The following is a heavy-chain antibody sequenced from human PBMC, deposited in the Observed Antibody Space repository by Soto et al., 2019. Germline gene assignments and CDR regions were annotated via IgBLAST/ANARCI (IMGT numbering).Heavy chain of an antibody. CDR2: IYYSGST. J-gene: IGHJ5*02. CDR1: GGSISSGGYY. V-gene: IGHV4-31*03. CDR3: ARVGGIICFDP. D-gene: IGHD3-16*01. Sequence: QVQLQESGPGLVKPSQTLSLTCTVSGGSISSGGYYWSWIRQHPGKGLEWIGYIYYSGSTYYNPSLERRVTISVETSKNQFPLKLSSVTAADTAVYYCARVGGIICFDPWGPGTLVTVSS.